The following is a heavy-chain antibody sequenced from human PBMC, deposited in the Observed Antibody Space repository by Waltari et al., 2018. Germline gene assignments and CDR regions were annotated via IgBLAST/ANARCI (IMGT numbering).Heavy chain of an antibody. D-gene: IGHD6-6*01. CDR3: ASLARPEIDY. CDR2: ISSSSTI. Sequence: EVQLVESGGGLVQPGGSLRLSCAASGFTFSSYSMNWVRQAPGKGLEWVSYISSSSTIYYADSVKGRLTISRDNAKNSLYLQMNSLRAEDTAVYYCASLARPEIDYWGQGTLVTVSS. J-gene: IGHJ4*02. V-gene: IGHV3-48*01. CDR1: GFTFSSYS.